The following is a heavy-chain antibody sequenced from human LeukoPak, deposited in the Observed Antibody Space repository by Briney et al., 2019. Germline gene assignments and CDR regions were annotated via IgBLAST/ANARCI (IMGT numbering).Heavy chain of an antibody. CDR1: GFTFSDYY. D-gene: IGHD6-25*01. CDR2: ISPSSSST. V-gene: IGHV3-11*06. J-gene: IGHJ4*02. CDR3: ARERRLSD. Sequence: GGSLRLSCAASGFTFSDYYMSWIRQAPGKGLEWLSYISPSSSSTNYADPVKGRFTISRDNAKNSLYLQMDSLRAEDTAVYYCARERRLSDWGQGTLATVSS.